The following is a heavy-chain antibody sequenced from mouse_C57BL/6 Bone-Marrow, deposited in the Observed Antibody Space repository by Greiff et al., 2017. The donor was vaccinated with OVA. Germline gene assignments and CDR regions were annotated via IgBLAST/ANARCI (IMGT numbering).Heavy chain of an antibody. D-gene: IGHD2-5*01. CDR3: TREEDSNYGYYAMDY. CDR2: ISSGGDYI. Sequence: DVHLVESGEGLVKPGGSLKLSCAASGFTFSSYAMSWVRQTPEKRLEWVAYISSGGDYIYYADTVKGRFTISRDNARNTLYLQMSSLKSEDTAMYYCTREEDSNYGYYAMDYWGQGTSVTVSS. CDR1: GFTFSSYA. J-gene: IGHJ4*01. V-gene: IGHV5-9-1*02.